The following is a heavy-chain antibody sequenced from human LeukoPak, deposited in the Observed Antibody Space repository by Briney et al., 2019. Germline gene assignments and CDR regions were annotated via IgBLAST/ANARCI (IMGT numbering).Heavy chain of an antibody. CDR3: ARPVYSGSYSG. J-gene: IGHJ4*02. Sequence: ASVKVSCKASGYTFTRYYIHWVRQAPGQGLEWMGIINPSGGSTNYAQDFQGRVTMTRDMSTSTVYMELSSLRSDDTAVYYCARPVYSGSYSGWGQGTLVTVSS. CDR1: GYTFTRYY. CDR2: INPSGGST. D-gene: IGHD1-26*01. V-gene: IGHV1-46*01.